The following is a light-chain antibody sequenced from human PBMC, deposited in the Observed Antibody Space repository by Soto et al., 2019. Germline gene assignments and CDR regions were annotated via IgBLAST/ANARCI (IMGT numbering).Light chain of an antibody. CDR1: QSVNTN. CDR2: GAS. J-gene: IGKJ5*01. CDR3: QQYHNWPPIT. V-gene: IGKV3-15*01. Sequence: EIVMTQSPGTLSVSPGEVATGGCSASQSVNTNLAWYQLKPGQAPRLLVYGASIRATGIPARFSGSGSGTEFTLTISNLQSEDFAVYFCQQYHNWPPITFGQGTRLENK.